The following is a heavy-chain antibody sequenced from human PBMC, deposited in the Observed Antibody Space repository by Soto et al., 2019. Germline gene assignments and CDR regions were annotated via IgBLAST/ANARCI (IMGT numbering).Heavy chain of an antibody. D-gene: IGHD6-19*01. CDR3: ALSVADFDC. J-gene: IGHJ4*02. V-gene: IGHV3-23*01. Sequence: EVQLLESGGGLVQPGGSLRLSCAASGFTFSNYPMSWVRQAAGKGPEWVSAISGSGGSAYYADSVKGRFTISRDNSKNTLSLQMNSLRAEDTAVYYCALSVADFDCWGQGSLVTVSS. CDR2: ISGSGGSA. CDR1: GFTFSNYP.